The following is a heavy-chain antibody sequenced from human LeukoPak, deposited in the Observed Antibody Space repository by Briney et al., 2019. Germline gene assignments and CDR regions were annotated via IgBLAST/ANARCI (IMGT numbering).Heavy chain of an antibody. D-gene: IGHD2-21*02. V-gene: IGHV3-30*18. CDR3: AKDGGYCGGDCYSLLLDY. Sequence: GRSLRLSCAASGFTFSSYGVHWVRQAPGKGLEWVAVISYDGSNKYYADSVKGRFTISRDNSKNTLYLQMNSLRAEDTAVYYCAKDGGYCGGDCYSLLLDYWGQGTLVTVSS. J-gene: IGHJ4*02. CDR1: GFTFSSYG. CDR2: ISYDGSNK.